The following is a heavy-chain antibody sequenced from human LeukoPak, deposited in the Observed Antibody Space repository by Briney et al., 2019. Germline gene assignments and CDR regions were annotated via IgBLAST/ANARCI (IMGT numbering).Heavy chain of an antibody. D-gene: IGHD3-9*01. CDR1: GYTFTSYG. CDR3: TREATSYSWFDP. CDR2: ISGYNGNT. J-gene: IGHJ5*02. Sequence: GASVKVSCKASGYTFTSYGISWVRQAPGQGLEWMGWISGYNGNTNYAQKFQGRVTMTTDTPTNTAYMELRSLRSDDTAVYYCTREATSYSWFDPWGQGTLVTVSS. V-gene: IGHV1-18*01.